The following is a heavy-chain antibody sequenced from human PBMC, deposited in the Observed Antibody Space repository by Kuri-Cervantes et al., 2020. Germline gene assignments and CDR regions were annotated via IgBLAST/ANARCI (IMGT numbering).Heavy chain of an antibody. J-gene: IGHJ4*02. CDR1: GFTVSSNY. Sequence: GESLKISCAAPGFTVSSNYMSWVRQAPGKGLEWVSVIYSGGSTYYADSVKGRFTISRDNSKNTLYLQMNSLRAEDTAVYYCASMVRGVIIMEYYFDYWGQGTLVTVSS. CDR3: ASMVRGVIIMEYYFDY. D-gene: IGHD3-10*01. V-gene: IGHV3-53*01. CDR2: IYSGGST.